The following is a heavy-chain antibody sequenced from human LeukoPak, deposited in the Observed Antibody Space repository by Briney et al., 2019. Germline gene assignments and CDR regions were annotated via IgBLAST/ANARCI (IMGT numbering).Heavy chain of an antibody. Sequence: GESLQISCKGSGYRFTNYWIGWVRQLPGKGLEWMGIIYPGDSDTRYSPSFQGQVTISADKSISTAYLQWSSLKASDTAMYYCARRGLITAAGSEFDYWGQGTLVTVSS. V-gene: IGHV5-51*01. CDR3: ARRGLITAAGSEFDY. D-gene: IGHD6-13*01. CDR2: IYPGDSDT. J-gene: IGHJ4*02. CDR1: GYRFTNYW.